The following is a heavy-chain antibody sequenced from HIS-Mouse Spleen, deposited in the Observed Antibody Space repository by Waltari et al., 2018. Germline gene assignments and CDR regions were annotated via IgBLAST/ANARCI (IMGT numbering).Heavy chain of an antibody. CDR1: GFTVSRNY. D-gene: IGHD7-27*01. CDR2: SYSGGST. J-gene: IGHJ2*01. Sequence: EVQLVESGGGLLQPGGSLRLSCSASGFTVSRNYMSWVRQAPGKGLEWVSVSYSGGSTYYADSVKGRFTISRDNSKNTLYLQMNSLRAEDTAVYYCARSSSGPNWYFDLWGRGTLVTVSS. V-gene: IGHV3-53*01. CDR3: ARSSSGPNWYFDL.